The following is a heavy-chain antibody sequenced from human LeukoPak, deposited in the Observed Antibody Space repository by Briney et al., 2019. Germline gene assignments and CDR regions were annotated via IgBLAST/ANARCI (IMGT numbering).Heavy chain of an antibody. CDR2: ITWNGGST. V-gene: IGHV3-20*04. D-gene: IGHD1-26*01. CDR1: GFTFEDHG. CDR3: ARDRSYGAFAS. Sequence: PGGSLRLSCAASGFTFEDHGMNWVRQAPGKGLEWVSGITWNGGSTGYADSVKGRFTISRDNAKNSPYLQMSSLRAEDTALYYCARDRSYGAFASWGQGTLVTVSS. J-gene: IGHJ4*02.